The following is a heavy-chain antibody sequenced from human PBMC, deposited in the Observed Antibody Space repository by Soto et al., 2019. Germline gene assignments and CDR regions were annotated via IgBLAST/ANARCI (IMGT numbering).Heavy chain of an antibody. Sequence: SDTLSLTSAVSGCSISRSGYSWSLIRQPPGKGLEWIGYIYHSGSTYYNPSLKSRVTISADRSKNQFSLKLSSVTAADTAVYYCARGNVVANDYWGQGTLVTVSS. J-gene: IGHJ4*02. V-gene: IGHV4-30-2*01. CDR1: GCSISRSGYS. D-gene: IGHD2-21*01. CDR2: IYHSGST. CDR3: ARGNVVANDY.